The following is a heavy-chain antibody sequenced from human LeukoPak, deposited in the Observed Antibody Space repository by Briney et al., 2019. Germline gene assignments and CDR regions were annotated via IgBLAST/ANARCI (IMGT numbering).Heavy chain of an antibody. CDR1: GFTLSRHW. V-gene: IGHV3-7*03. J-gene: IGHJ4*02. CDR3: AKERYDSSGSFDY. D-gene: IGHD3-22*01. CDR2: IKEDGSEI. Sequence: GGSLRLSCAASGFTLSRHWMSWVRQAPGKGLEWVANIKEDGSEIYYVDSVKGRFTISRDNAKNSLYLQMNSLRAEDTALYYCAKERYDSSGSFDYWGQGTLVTVSS.